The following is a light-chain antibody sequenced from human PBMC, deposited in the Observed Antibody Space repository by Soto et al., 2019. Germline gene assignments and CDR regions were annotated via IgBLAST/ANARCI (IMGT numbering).Light chain of an antibody. CDR1: QSISSW. Sequence: DIPMAEPRSTLTASIGDRGTSTLRDSQSISSWLAWYQQKPGKAPKLLIYDASSLESGVPSRFSGSGSGTEFNLTISNLQPEDFVPHYCQQYNSYTTFGQGTKVDI. CDR2: DAS. V-gene: IGKV1-5*01. J-gene: IGKJ1*01. CDR3: QQYNSYTT.